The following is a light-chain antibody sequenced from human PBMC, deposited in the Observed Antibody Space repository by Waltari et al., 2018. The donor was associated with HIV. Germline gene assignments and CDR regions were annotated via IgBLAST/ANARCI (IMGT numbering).Light chain of an antibody. CDR1: NIGSKN. CDR3: QVWDSGTVI. CDR2: RDN. J-gene: IGLJ2*01. Sequence: YEMSQPLSVSVPLGQTARMTCGGNNIGSKNVPWYQQKPGQAPVLVVYRDNNRPSGIPERFSGSNSGNTATLTITRAQVGDEADYYCQVWDSGTVIFGGGTKLTVL. V-gene: IGLV3-9*01.